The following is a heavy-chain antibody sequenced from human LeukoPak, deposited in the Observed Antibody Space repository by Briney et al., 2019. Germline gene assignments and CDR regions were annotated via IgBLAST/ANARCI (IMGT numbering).Heavy chain of an antibody. CDR1: GFTFSSYG. D-gene: IGHD6-19*01. CDR3: AKDLDSGWTLDY. Sequence: GGSLRLSCAASGFTFSSYGMHWVRQAPGKGLEWVAVISYDGSNKYYADSVKGRFTISRDNSKSTLYLQMNSLRAEDTAVYYCAKDLDSGWTLDYWGQGTLVTVSS. CDR2: ISYDGSNK. J-gene: IGHJ4*02. V-gene: IGHV3-30*18.